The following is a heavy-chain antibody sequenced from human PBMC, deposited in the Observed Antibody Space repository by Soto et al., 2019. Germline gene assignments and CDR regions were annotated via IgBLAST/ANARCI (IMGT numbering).Heavy chain of an antibody. J-gene: IGHJ4*02. CDR2: IYYSGST. D-gene: IGHD3-9*01. Sequence: QLQLQESGPGLVKPSETLSLTCTVSGGSISSSSYYWGWIRQPPGKGLEWIGSIYYSGSTYYNPSLKSRVTISVDTSKNQFSLKLSSVTAADTAVYYCARQGLDDILNPVYFDYWGQGTLVTVSS. CDR3: ARQGLDDILNPVYFDY. CDR1: GGSISSSSYY. V-gene: IGHV4-39*01.